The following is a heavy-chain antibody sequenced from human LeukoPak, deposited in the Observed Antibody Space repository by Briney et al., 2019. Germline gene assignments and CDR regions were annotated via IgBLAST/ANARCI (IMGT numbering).Heavy chain of an antibody. D-gene: IGHD1-26*01. CDR1: GFTFSSYA. CDR3: AKDKIVGDGRWDFDH. J-gene: IGHJ5*02. CDR2: IVGTSGNT. Sequence: GGSLRLSCAASGFTFSSYAMTWVRQAPGKGLEWVSGIVGTSGNTYYADSVKGRFTIPRDISKSTLYLQMNSLRVEDTAQYYCAKDKIVGDGRWDFDHWGRGTLVTVSS. V-gene: IGHV3-23*01.